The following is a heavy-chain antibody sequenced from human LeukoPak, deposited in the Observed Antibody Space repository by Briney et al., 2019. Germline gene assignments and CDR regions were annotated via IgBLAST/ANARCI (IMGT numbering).Heavy chain of an antibody. V-gene: IGHV5-51*01. D-gene: IGHD1-14*01. CDR1: GYSFSGYW. J-gene: IGHJ5*02. Sequence: GESLKIYCKASGYSFSGYWIAWVRQMPGKGLEWMGIIFPGDSDTRYSPSFQGQVTISADKATSTVYLQWRTLRASDSAMYYCARQPGSGAWGQGTLVTVSS. CDR3: ARQPGSGA. CDR2: IFPGDSDT.